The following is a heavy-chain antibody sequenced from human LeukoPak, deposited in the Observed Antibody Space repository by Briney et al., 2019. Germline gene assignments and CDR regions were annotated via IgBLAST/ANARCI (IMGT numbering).Heavy chain of an antibody. J-gene: IGHJ4*02. CDR2: INPSGSST. V-gene: IGHV1-46*01. CDR3: ARDGVSTVRGYSYVGYYIDY. D-gene: IGHD5-18*01. Sequence: ASVKVSCKASGYTFTSYYMHWVRQAPGQGLEWMGLINPSGSSTSYAQKFQGRLSLTRDMSTSTDYMELRSLRSDDTAVYYCARDGVSTVRGYSYVGYYIDYWGQGTLVTVSS. CDR1: GYTFTSYY.